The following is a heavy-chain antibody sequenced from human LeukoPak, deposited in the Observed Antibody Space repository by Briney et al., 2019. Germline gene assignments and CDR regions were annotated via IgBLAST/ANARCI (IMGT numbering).Heavy chain of an antibody. CDR3: AREEGATRGLDY. CDR1: GGSISSYY. D-gene: IGHD1-26*01. J-gene: IGHJ4*02. V-gene: IGHV4-59*01. Sequence: PSETLSLTCTVSGGSISSYYWSWIRQPPGKGLEWIGYIYYSGSTNYNPSLKSRVTISVDTSKNQFSLTLSSVTAADTAVYYCAREEGATRGLDYWGQGTLVTVSS. CDR2: IYYSGST.